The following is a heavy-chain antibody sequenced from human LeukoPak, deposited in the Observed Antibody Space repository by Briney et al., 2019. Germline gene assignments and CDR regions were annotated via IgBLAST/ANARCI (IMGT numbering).Heavy chain of an antibody. CDR2: IYHSGTT. D-gene: IGHD2-8*02. Sequence: SETLSLPCTVCGYSISSCYYLGWARQSPGEGLEWIGTIYHSGTTYYNPSIKSRLSISMDMSKNQFSLKLTSVTAADTAVYFCVRDLVVYGNIDYWGQGTLVTVSS. CDR1: GYSISSCYY. CDR3: VRDLVVYGNIDY. J-gene: IGHJ4*02. V-gene: IGHV4-38-2*02.